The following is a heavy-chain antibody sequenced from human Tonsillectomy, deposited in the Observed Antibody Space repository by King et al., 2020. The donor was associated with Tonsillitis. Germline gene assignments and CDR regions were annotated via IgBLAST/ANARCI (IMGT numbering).Heavy chain of an antibody. V-gene: IGHV4-30-4*01. CDR3: GNTTVNTGGAFDI. D-gene: IGHD4-17*01. CDR1: GGSISSGDYY. J-gene: IGHJ3*02. CDR2: IYYSGST. Sequence: VQLQESGPGLVKPSQTLSLTCTVSGGSISSGDYYWSWIRQPPGKGLEWIGYIYYSGSTYYNPSLKSRVTISVDTSKNQFSLKLSSVTAADTAVYYCGNTTVNTGGAFDIWGQGTMVTVSS.